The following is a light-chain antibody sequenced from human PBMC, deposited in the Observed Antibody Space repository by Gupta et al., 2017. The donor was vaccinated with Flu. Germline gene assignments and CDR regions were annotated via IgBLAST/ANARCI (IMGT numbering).Light chain of an antibody. Sequence: EIVLTQSPGTLSLSPGERATLSCRASQSVRSNYLAWFQQKPGQAPRLLIYVASSRATGIPDRFSGSGSGTEFTLTISRREPEDFAVYYCQQESSSPWTFGQGTKVEIK. CDR1: QSVRSNY. J-gene: IGKJ1*01. CDR3: QQESSSPWT. CDR2: VAS. V-gene: IGKV3-20*01.